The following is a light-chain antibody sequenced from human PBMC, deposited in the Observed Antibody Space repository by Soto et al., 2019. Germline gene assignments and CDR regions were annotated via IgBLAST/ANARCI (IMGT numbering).Light chain of an antibody. J-gene: IGLJ3*02. CDR2: EVR. CDR1: MRDVGAYDL. CDR3: IAYTARSTLV. Sequence: SVLTQPDSVSGSAGQSITISCSGTMRDVGAYDLVSWYQQHPGTAPKLIIYEVRNRPSGISSRFSGSRSGNTASLTISGLQPEDDGDYYCIAYTARSTLVFGGGTKVTVL. V-gene: IGLV2-14*01.